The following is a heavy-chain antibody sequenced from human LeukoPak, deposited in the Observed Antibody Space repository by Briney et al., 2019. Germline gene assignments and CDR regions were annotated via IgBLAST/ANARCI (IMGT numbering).Heavy chain of an antibody. CDR1: GYTFTGYY. CDR3: AREGPLRLPYFDP. V-gene: IGHV1-2*02. CDR2: INPNIGGN. D-gene: IGHD4-17*01. J-gene: IGHJ5*02. Sequence: ASVKVSCKASGYTFTGYYMHWVRQAPGQGLEWMGWINPNIGGNNYAQKFQGRVTMTRDTSISTAYMELSSLRSDDTAVYYCAREGPLRLPYFDPWGQGTLVTVSP.